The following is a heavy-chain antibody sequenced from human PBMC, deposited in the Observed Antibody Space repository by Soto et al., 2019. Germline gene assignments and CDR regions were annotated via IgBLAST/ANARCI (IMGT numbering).Heavy chain of an antibody. V-gene: IGHV4-30-2*01. CDR3: ARDSLTGNYFDP. D-gene: IGHD1-7*01. Sequence: PSETLSLTSTVSGGTISSGCYSWSWIRQPPGKGLEWIGYIYHSGSTYYNPSLKSRVTISVDRSKNQFSLKLSSVTAADTAVYYCARDSLTGNYFDPWGQGTLVTVSS. CDR1: GGTISSGCYS. CDR2: IYHSGST. J-gene: IGHJ5*02.